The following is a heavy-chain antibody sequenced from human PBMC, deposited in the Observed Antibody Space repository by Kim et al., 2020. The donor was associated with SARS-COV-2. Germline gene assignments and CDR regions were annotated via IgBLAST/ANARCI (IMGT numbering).Heavy chain of an antibody. CDR2: FDPEDGET. CDR1: GYTLTELS. CDR3: ATVGLYCSGGGCYSTAWFDP. D-gene: IGHD2-15*01. V-gene: IGHV1-24*01. Sequence: ASVKVSCKVSGYTLTELSMHWVRQAPGKGLEWMGGFDPEDGETIYAQKFQGRVTMTEDTSTDTAYMELSSLRSEDTAVYYCATVGLYCSGGGCYSTAWFDPWGQGTLVTVSS. J-gene: IGHJ5*02.